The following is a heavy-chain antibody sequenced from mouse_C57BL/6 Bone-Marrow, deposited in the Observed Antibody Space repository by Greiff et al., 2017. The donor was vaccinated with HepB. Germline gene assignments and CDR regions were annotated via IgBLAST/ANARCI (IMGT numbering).Heavy chain of an antibody. CDR1: GFTFSDYY. V-gene: IGHV5-16*01. CDR2: INYDGSST. J-gene: IGHJ1*03. Sequence: EVKLVESEGGLVQPGSSMKLSCTASGFTFSDYYMAWVRQVPEKGLEWVANINYDGSSTYYLDSLKSRFIISRDNAKNILYLQMSSLKSEDTATYYCASYYYGSPGFDGCATVTTVTVSS. CDR3: ASYYYGSPGFDG. D-gene: IGHD1-1*01.